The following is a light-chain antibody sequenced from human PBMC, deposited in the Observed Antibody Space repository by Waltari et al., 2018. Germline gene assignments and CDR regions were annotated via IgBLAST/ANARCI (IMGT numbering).Light chain of an antibody. CDR1: RSDAGGYKS. V-gene: IGLV2-11*01. CDR3: CSYAGSYTWV. J-gene: IGLJ3*02. Sequence: QSALTQPRSVSGSPGQSVTISCTGTRSDAGGYKSVSWYQQHPGKAPKLMIYDVSKRPSGVPDRFSGSKSGNTASLTISGLQAEDEADYYCCSYAGSYTWVFGGGTKLTVL. CDR2: DVS.